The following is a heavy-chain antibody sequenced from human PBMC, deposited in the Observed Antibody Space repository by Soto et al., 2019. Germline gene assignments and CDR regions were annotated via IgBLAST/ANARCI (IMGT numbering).Heavy chain of an antibody. CDR2: TYYRSKWYN. J-gene: IGHJ6*02. CDR1: GDSVSSNSAA. CDR3: ARDFRSSSWYNYYYGMDV. V-gene: IGHV6-1*01. D-gene: IGHD6-13*01. Sequence: SQTLSLTCAISGDSVSSNSAAWNWIRQSPSRGPEWLGRTYYRSKWYNDYAVSVKSRITINPDTSKNQFSLQLNSVTPEDTAVYYCARDFRSSSWYNYYYGMDVWGQGTTVTVSS.